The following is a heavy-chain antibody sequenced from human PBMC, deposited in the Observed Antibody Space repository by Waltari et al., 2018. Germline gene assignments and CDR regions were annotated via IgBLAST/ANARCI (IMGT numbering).Heavy chain of an antibody. V-gene: IGHV3-21*01. CDR1: GFPSRRCR. CDR3: ARGDGDYFDY. CDR2: ISSSSSYI. J-gene: IGHJ4*02. D-gene: IGHD3-10*01. Sequence: EVQLVESGGGLVRPGGSLRLPGAASGFPSRRCRSNWVRQPPGKGLEWVSSISSSSSYIYYADSVKGRFTISRDNAKNSLYLQMNSLRAEDTAVYYCARGDGDYFDYWGQGTLVTVSS.